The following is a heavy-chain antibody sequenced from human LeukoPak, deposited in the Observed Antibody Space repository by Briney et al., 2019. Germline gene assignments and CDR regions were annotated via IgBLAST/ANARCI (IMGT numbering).Heavy chain of an antibody. D-gene: IGHD2-21*02. CDR1: GGSISSYY. CDR3: ARGPYCGGDCYFAY. J-gene: IGHJ4*02. Sequence: SETLSLTCTVSGGSISSYYWSWIRQPPGKGLEWIAYIYYSGSTNYNPSLKSRVTISVDTSKNQFSLKLSSATAADTAVYFCARGPYCGGDCYFAYWGQGTLVTVSS. V-gene: IGHV4-59*01. CDR2: IYYSGST.